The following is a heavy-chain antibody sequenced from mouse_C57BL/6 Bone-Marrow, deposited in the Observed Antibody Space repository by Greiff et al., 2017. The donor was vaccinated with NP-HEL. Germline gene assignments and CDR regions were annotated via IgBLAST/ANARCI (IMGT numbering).Heavy chain of an antibody. Sequence: VKLQESGAELVKPGASVKMSCKASGYTFTTYPIEWMKQNHGKSLEWIGNFHPYNDDTKYNEKFKGKATLTVEKSSSTVYLELSLLTSDDSAVYYCARRVTTVVARWYFDVWGTGTTVTVSS. CDR3: ARRVTTVVARWYFDV. J-gene: IGHJ1*03. D-gene: IGHD1-1*01. CDR1: GYTFTTYP. V-gene: IGHV1-47*01. CDR2: FHPYNDDT.